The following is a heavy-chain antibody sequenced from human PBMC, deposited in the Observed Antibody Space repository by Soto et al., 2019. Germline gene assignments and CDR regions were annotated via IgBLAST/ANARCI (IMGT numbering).Heavy chain of an antibody. D-gene: IGHD5-18*01. Sequence: QVQLVQSGAEVKKPGASVKVSCKASGYTFTSYGISWVRQAPGQGLEWMGWISAYNGNTNYAQKLQGRVTMTTDTSTSTAYMELRSMRSDDTAVYYCAREKRRGYSYGYVHWFDPWGQGTLVTVSS. CDR3: AREKRRGYSYGYVHWFDP. V-gene: IGHV1-18*04. CDR1: GYTFTSYG. CDR2: ISAYNGNT. J-gene: IGHJ5*02.